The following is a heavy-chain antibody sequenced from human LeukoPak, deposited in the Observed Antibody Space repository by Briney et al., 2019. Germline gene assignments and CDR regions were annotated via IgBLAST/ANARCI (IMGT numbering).Heavy chain of an antibody. CDR1: GGTFSSYA. V-gene: IGHV1-69*05. CDR2: IIPIFGTA. CDR3: ARGPAATFYYYYMDA. D-gene: IGHD2-2*01. Sequence: GASVKVSCKASGGTFSSYAISWVRQAPGQGLEWMGGIIPIFGTANYAQKFQGRVTITTDESTSTAYMELSSLRSEDTAVYYCARGPAATFYYYYMDAWGKGTTVTVSS. J-gene: IGHJ6*03.